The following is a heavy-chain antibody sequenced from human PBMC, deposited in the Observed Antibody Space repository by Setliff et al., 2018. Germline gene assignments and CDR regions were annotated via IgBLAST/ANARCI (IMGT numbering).Heavy chain of an antibody. CDR3: ARVVPAAMYFDY. Sequence: LSLTCTVSGGSISSSSYYWGWIRQPPGKGLEWIGEINHSGSTNYNPSLKSRVTISVDTSKNQFSLKLSSVTAADTAVYYCARVVPAAMYFDYWGQGTLVTVSS. CDR2: INHSGST. D-gene: IGHD2-2*01. V-gene: IGHV4-39*07. J-gene: IGHJ4*02. CDR1: GGSISSSSYY.